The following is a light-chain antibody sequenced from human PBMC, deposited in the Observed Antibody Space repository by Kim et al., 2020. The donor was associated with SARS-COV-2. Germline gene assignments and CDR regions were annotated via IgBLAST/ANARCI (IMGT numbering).Light chain of an antibody. Sequence: VAPGKTARSTCGGNNIGSKSVQWYQQKPGQAPVLVIYYDSDRPSGIPERFSGSNSGNTATLTISRVEAGDEADYYCQVWDSSSDVVFGGGTQLTVL. J-gene: IGLJ2*01. CDR1: NIGSKS. CDR3: QVWDSSSDVV. CDR2: YDS. V-gene: IGLV3-21*04.